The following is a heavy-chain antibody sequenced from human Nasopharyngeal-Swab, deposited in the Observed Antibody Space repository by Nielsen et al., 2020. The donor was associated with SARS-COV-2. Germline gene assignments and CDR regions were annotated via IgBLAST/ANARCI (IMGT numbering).Heavy chain of an antibody. CDR2: IYYSGST. V-gene: IGHV4-59*08. CDR3: ARRGVVVRGGYYFDY. D-gene: IGHD2-15*01. Sequence: WIRQPPGKGLEWIGYIYYSGSTNYNPSLKSRVTISVDTSKNQFSLKLSSVTAAGTAVYYCARRGVVVRGGYYFDYWGQGTLVTVSS. J-gene: IGHJ4*02.